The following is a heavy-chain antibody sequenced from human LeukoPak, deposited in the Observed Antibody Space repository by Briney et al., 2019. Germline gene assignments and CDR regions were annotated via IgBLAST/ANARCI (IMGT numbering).Heavy chain of an antibody. V-gene: IGHV1-18*01. CDR1: GYTFTSYG. CDR2: ISPYNGNT. J-gene: IGHJ4*02. D-gene: IGHD5-24*01. Sequence: ASVNVSCKASGYTFTSYGISWVRQAPGQGLEWMGWISPYNGNTNYAQKLQGRVTMTTDTSTTTAYMELRSLGSDDTAVYYCAREMATIVNQFDYWGQGTLVTVSS. CDR3: AREMATIVNQFDY.